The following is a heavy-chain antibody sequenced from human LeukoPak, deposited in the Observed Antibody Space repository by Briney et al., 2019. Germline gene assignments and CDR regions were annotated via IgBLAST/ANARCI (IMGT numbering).Heavy chain of an antibody. Sequence: SETLSLTCAVYGGSFSGYYWSWIRQPPGKGLEWIGEINHSGSTNYNPSLKSRVTISVDTSKNQFSLKLSSVTAADTAVYYCARGVPAAISSPIDYWGQGTLVTVSS. CDR2: INHSGST. D-gene: IGHD2-2*01. V-gene: IGHV4-34*01. J-gene: IGHJ4*02. CDR1: GGSFSGYY. CDR3: ARGVPAAISSPIDY.